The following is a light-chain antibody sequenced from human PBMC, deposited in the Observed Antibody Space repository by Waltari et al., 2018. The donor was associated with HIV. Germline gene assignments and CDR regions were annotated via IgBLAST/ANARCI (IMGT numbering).Light chain of an antibody. V-gene: IGKV1-33*01. CDR2: DAS. CDR3: QQYDNFPIT. Sequence: DIEMTKSPSSLSASVGDRVTITCQASQDIRKFLSWFQQKPGRAPKVLIYDASNLESGVPSMFSGSGSGTDFTFTISGLQPEDIATYYCQQYDNFPITFGQGTRLEIK. CDR1: QDIRKF. J-gene: IGKJ5*01.